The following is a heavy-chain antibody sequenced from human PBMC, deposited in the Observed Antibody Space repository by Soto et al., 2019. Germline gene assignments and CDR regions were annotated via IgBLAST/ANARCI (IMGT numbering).Heavy chain of an antibody. D-gene: IGHD1-26*01. CDR3: VAISRYSGWSGDY. CDR2: IGPSGDIT. V-gene: IGHV3-23*01. J-gene: IGHJ4*02. Sequence: EVQVLESGGDLVQPGGSLRLPCAASGLTFSNYAMSWVRQAPGKGLEWVSAIGPSGDITYYAYSVKGRFTISRDNSKNTLFLQRSSLRAEDTAVYYCVAISRYSGWSGDYWGQGTLVTVSS. CDR1: GLTFSNYA.